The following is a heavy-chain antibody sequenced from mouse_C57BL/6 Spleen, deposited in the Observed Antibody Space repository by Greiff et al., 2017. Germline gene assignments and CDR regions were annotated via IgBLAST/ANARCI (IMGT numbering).Heavy chain of an antibody. CDR3: ASTAQFAY. V-gene: IGHV1-82*01. CDR1: GYAFSSSW. D-gene: IGHD3-1*01. CDR2: IYPGDGDT. J-gene: IGHJ3*01. Sequence: QVQLQQSGPELVKPGASVKISCKASGYAFSSSWMNWVKQRPGKGLEWIGRIYPGDGDTNYNGKFKGKATLTANKSSSTAYMQLSSLTSEDSAVYFCASTAQFAYWGQGTLVTVSA.